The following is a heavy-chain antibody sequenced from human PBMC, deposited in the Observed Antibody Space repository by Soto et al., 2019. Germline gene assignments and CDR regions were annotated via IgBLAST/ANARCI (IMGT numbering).Heavy chain of an antibody. CDR2: ISYDGSNK. CDR3: AKDLLYRYYDSSGYYPVFDY. J-gene: IGHJ4*02. V-gene: IGHV3-30*18. Sequence: PGGSLRLSCAASGFTFSSYGMHWVRQAPGKGLEWVAVISYDGSNKYYADSVKGRFTISRDNSKNTLYLQMNSLRAEDTAVYYCAKDLLYRYYDSSGYYPVFDYWGQGTLVTVSS. CDR1: GFTFSSYG. D-gene: IGHD3-22*01.